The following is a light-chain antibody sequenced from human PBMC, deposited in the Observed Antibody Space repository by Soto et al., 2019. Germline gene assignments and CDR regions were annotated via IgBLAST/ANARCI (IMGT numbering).Light chain of an antibody. CDR3: AAWDDSLSAYV. CDR2: RNN. CDR1: SSNIGSNY. Sequence: QSVLTQPPSASGTPGQRVTISCSGSSSNIGSNYVYWYQQLPGTAPKLLIPRNNQRPSGVPDRVSGSKSGTSASLAISGLRSEDEADYYCAAWDDSLSAYVFGTGPTLTVL. V-gene: IGLV1-47*01. J-gene: IGLJ1*01.